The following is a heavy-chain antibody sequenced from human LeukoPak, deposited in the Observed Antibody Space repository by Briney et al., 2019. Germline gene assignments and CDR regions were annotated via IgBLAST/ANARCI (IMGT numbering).Heavy chain of an antibody. CDR2: ISSSGSTI. CDR3: ARATGDGRHAFDI. D-gene: IGHD7-27*01. V-gene: IGHV3-48*04. J-gene: IGHJ3*02. CDR1: GFTFSSYS. Sequence: GGSLRLSCAASGFTFSSYSMNWVRQAPGKGLEWVSYISSSGSTIYYADSVKGRFTISRDNANNSLYLQMNGLRAEDTAVYYCARATGDGRHAFDIWGQGTIVTVSS.